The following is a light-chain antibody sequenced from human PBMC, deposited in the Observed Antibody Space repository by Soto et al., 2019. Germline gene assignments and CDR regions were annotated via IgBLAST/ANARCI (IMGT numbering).Light chain of an antibody. V-gene: IGKV1-5*01. CDR1: QSITTY. CDR3: QQYHSYWT. CDR2: DAS. Sequence: DIQMTQSPSSLSASVGDRVTITCRASQSITTYLNWYRQKPGKAPKLLIYDASSLESGVPQRFSGSGSGTEFTLTISSLQTDDFSTYYCQQYHSYWTFGQGTKVE. J-gene: IGKJ1*01.